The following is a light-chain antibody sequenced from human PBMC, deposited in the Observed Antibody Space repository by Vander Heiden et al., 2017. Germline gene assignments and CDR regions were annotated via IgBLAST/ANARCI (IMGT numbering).Light chain of an antibody. CDR3: CSYAGNWV. Sequence: SALTQPAPVSGSPGQSITISCTGTSSDVGSYNLVSWYQQHPGKAPKLMIYEGSKRPSGVSNRFSGSKSGNTASLTISGLQAEDEADYYCCSYAGNWVFGGGTKLTVL. CDR1: SSDVGSYNL. V-gene: IGLV2-23*01. CDR2: EGS. J-gene: IGLJ3*02.